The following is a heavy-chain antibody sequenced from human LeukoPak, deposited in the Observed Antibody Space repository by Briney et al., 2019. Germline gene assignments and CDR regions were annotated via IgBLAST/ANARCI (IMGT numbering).Heavy chain of an antibody. CDR2: LYYGGST. V-gene: IGHV4-59*01. CDR1: GGSISSFY. J-gene: IGHJ4*02. D-gene: IGHD4-17*01. Sequence: SETLSLTCTVSGGSISSFYWTWIRQPPGKGLEWIGCLYYGGSTNYTPSLKSRVAMSVDTSKNQFSLKLSSVTAADTAVYFCARDSGLRRIDYWGQGTLVTVSS. CDR3: ARDSGLRRIDY.